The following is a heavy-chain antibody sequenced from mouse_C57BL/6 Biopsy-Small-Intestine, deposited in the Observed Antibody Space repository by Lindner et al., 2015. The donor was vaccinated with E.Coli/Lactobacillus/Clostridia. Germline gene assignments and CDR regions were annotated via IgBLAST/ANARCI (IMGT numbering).Heavy chain of an antibody. D-gene: IGHD1-1*01. V-gene: IGHV1S55*01. CDR1: GYTFTGYF. CDR3: ARDHSSTWYGANT. Sequence: SVKVSCKAYGYTFTGYFLHWVRQAPGQGLEWMGRINPNGGGTDYAPKFQGRVTMTRATSINTAYMDLSSLTSDDTAVYYCARDHSSTWYGANTWGQGTLV. J-gene: IGHJ3*01. CDR2: INPNGGGT.